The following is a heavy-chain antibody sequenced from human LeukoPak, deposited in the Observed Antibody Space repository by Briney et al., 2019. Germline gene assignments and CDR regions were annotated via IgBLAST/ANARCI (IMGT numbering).Heavy chain of an antibody. CDR1: GFTVSSNY. J-gene: IGHJ5*02. CDR3: AREGEDGGTSGWFDP. V-gene: IGHV3-66*01. Sequence: PGGSLRLSCAASGFTVSSNYMGWVRQAPGKGLEWVSVIYSGGSTYYADSVKGRFTISRDNSKNTLYLQMNSLRAEDTAVYYCAREGEDGGTSGWFDPWGQGTLVTVSS. D-gene: IGHD4-23*01. CDR2: IYSGGST.